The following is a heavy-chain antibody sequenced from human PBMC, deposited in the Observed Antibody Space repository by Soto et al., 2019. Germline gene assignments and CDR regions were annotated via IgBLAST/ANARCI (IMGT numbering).Heavy chain of an antibody. V-gene: IGHV4-30-4*01. CDR3: ARGPSGDKVDY. CDR2: IYNSGST. J-gene: IGHJ4*02. CDR1: GGSISSGDYY. D-gene: IGHD1-26*01. Sequence: QVQLQEPGPRLVEPSQTLSLTCTVSGGSISSGDYYWSWIRQPPGTGLEWIGHIYNSGSTYSNPSLKSRVTISVDMSKHQFSLKLSSVTAADTAIYYCARGPSGDKVDYWGQGTLVTVSS.